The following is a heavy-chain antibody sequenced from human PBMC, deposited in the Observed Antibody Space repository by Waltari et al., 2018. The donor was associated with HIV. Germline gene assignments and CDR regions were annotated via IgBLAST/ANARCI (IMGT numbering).Heavy chain of an antibody. CDR1: GFTVSSVY. Sequence: EVQLVESGGGLIQPGGSLRLSCAASGFTVSSVYMSWVRQAPGKRLEWVSVVHSRGGTNYADSVKGRFTISRDNSKNTLYLQMNSLGAEDTAVYYCARDTTVVGTRYFDYWGRGTLVTVSS. J-gene: IGHJ4*02. CDR2: VHSRGGT. V-gene: IGHV3-53*01. D-gene: IGHD6-13*01. CDR3: ARDTTVVGTRYFDY.